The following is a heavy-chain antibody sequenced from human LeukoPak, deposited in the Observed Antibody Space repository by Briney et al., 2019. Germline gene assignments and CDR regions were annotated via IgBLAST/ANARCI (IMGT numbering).Heavy chain of an antibody. V-gene: IGHV4-39*01. CDR1: GGSISSSSFL. CDR2: VYYNGST. Sequence: SETLSLTCTVTGGSISSSSFLWGWIRQPPGKELEWIGSVYYNGSTYQNLSLKNRITMSVDTSTNQFSLKVTSMTAADTALYFCARQRSGLGRPLFFFDYWGLGTLVTFSS. D-gene: IGHD3-16*01. CDR3: ARQRSGLGRPLFFFDY. J-gene: IGHJ4*02.